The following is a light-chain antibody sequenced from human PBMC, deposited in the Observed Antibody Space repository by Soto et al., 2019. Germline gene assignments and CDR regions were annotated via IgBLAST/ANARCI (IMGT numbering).Light chain of an antibody. V-gene: IGKV3-11*01. CDR1: QSVTTY. J-gene: IGKJ5*01. Sequence: NMFTQSPSTLSLSPGERATLSCRASQSVTTYLAWYQQKPGQAPRLLIYDASNRATGIPARFSGSGSGTDFTLTISSLEPEDFAVYYCQQRSNWPPSITFGPGTLLEI. CDR2: DAS. CDR3: QQRSNWPPSIT.